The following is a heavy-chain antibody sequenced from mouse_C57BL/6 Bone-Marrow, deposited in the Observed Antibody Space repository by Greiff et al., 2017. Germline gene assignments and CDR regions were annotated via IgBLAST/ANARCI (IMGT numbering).Heavy chain of an antibody. CDR3: SSRTWYFDV. J-gene: IGHJ1*03. CDR1: GYAFSSSW. V-gene: IGHV1-82*01. CDR2: IYPGDGDT. Sequence: QVQLQQSGPELVKPGASVKISCKASGYAFSSSWMNWVKQRPGTGLEWIGRIYPGDGDTNYNGKFKGKATLTADKPSRTAYMQLSSLTSEDSAVYFCSSRTWYFDVWGTGTTVTGSS.